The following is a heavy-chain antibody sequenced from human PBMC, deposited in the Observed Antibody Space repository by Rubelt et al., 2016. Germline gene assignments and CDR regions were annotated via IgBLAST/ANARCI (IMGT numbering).Heavy chain of an antibody. J-gene: IGHJ4*02. V-gene: IGHV1-24*01. D-gene: IGHD3-16*01. CDR3: RGIWGSYIDY. Sequence: QVQLVQSGAEVKKPGASVKVSCKVSGYTLTELSMHWVRPAPGKGLEWMGGFDPEDGETIYAQKFQGRVTRTEDTSTDTADMELSSLRSEDTAVYYCRGIWGSYIDYWGQGTLVTVSS. CDR2: FDPEDGET. CDR1: GYTLTELS.